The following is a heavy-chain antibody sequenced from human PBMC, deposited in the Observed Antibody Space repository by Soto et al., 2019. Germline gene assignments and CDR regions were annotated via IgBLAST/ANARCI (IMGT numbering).Heavy chain of an antibody. V-gene: IGHV5-10-1*01. Sequence: GESLKISCKGSGYSFTSYWISWLRQMPGKGLEWMGRIDPSDSYTNYSPSFQGHVTISADKSISTAYLQWSSLKASDTAMYYCARSGAARPPSYYYYGMDVWGQGTTVTVSS. CDR2: IDPSDSYT. D-gene: IGHD6-6*01. CDR3: ARSGAARPPSYYYYGMDV. J-gene: IGHJ6*02. CDR1: GYSFTSYW.